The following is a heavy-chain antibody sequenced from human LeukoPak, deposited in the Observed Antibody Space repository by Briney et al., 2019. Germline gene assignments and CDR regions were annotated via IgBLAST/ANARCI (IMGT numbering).Heavy chain of an antibody. CDR1: GFTFSSYA. Sequence: GGSLRLSCAASGFTFSSYAMSWVRQAPGKGLEWVSAISGSGGSTYYADSVKGRFTISRDNSKNTLYLQMNSLRAEDTAVYYCAKDSTYSSSSSWCGYLDYFDYWGQGTLVTVSS. D-gene: IGHD6-13*01. J-gene: IGHJ4*02. CDR2: ISGSGGST. V-gene: IGHV3-23*01. CDR3: AKDSTYSSSSSWCGYLDYFDY.